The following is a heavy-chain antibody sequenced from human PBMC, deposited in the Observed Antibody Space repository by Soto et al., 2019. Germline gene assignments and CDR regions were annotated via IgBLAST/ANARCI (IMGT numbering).Heavy chain of an antibody. CDR3: AHKGGGDRILDY. J-gene: IGHJ4*02. D-gene: IGHD3-16*01. CDR2: IYWDDAK. CDR1: GFSLSTSGVG. Sequence: QITLKESGPTLVKPTQTLTLTCTFSGFSLSTSGVGVGWIRQPPGKALEWLALIYWDDAKHYSPSLKSRLTIPRDPSKNRVVLIGTSVDPVDTATYYCAHKGGGDRILDYWGQGTLVTVSS. V-gene: IGHV2-5*02.